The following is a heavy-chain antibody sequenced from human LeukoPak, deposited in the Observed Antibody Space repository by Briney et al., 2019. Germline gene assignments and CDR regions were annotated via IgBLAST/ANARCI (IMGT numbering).Heavy chain of an antibody. D-gene: IGHD6-13*01. CDR2: SSGSGGST. CDR3: AKDPAGYSSSWYPLED. J-gene: IGHJ4*02. Sequence: GGSLRLSXAASGFTFSSYAMSWVGQAPGKGLEWVSASSGSGGSTYYADSVKGRFTISRDNSKNTLYPQMNSLRAEDTAVYYCAKDPAGYSSSWYPLEDWGQGTLVTVSS. V-gene: IGHV3-23*01. CDR1: GFTFSSYA.